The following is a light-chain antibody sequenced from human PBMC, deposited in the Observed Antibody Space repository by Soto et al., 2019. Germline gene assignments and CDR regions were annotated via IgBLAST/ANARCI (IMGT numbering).Light chain of an antibody. J-gene: IGKJ4*01. Sequence: EIVMTQSPATLSVSPGERATLSCRASQSVSSNLAWYQQKPGQAPRLLIYGASTRATGIPARFSGSGSVTEFTLTISSLQAEDFAGYYCQQYNNWPPLPFGGGSKVEIK. CDR2: GAS. CDR3: QQYNNWPPLP. CDR1: QSVSSN. V-gene: IGKV3-15*01.